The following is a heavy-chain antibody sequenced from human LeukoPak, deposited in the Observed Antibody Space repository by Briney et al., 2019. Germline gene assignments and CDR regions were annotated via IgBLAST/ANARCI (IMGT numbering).Heavy chain of an antibody. J-gene: IGHJ6*03. V-gene: IGHV4-59*01. CDR3: ARGAGPRFLEWLYYMDV. CDR1: GGSISSYY. Sequence: PSETLSLTCTVSGGSISSYYWSWIRQPPGKGLEWIGYIYYSGSTNYNPSLKSRVTISVDTSKNQFSLKLSSVTAADTAVYYCARGAGPRFLEWLYYMDVWGKGTTVTVSS. D-gene: IGHD3-3*01. CDR2: IYYSGST.